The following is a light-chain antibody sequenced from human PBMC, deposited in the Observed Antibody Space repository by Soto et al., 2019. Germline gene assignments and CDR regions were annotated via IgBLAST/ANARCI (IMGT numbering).Light chain of an antibody. CDR2: KAS. V-gene: IGKV1-5*03. CDR3: QQYNRFSWS. CDR1: QSIDKW. Sequence: DIQMTQSPSTLSASVGDRVTITCRASQSIDKWLAWYHQKPGKAPKLLIYKASIIQSGVSSSFSGGWSGTEFTLPISRLQPDDVGSYFCQQYNRFSWSFGQGTRVEIK. J-gene: IGKJ1*01.